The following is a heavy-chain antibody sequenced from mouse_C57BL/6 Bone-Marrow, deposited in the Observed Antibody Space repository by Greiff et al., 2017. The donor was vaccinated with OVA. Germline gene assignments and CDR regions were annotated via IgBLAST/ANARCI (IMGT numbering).Heavy chain of an antibody. V-gene: IGHV1-64*01. CDR2: IHPNSGST. Sequence: QVQLQQPGAELVKPGASVKLSCKASGYTFTSYWMHWVKQRPGQGLEWIGMIHPNSGSTNYNEKFKSKATLTVDKSSSTAYMQLSSLTSEDSAVYYCARSGYYGSSYVRGDYWGQGTTLTVSS. CDR1: GYTFTSYW. D-gene: IGHD1-1*01. CDR3: ARSGYYGSSYVRGDY. J-gene: IGHJ2*01.